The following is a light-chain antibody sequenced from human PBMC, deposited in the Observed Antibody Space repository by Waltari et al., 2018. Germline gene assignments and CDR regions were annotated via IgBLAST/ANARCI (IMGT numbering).Light chain of an antibody. CDR1: ALPNQY. CDR2: KDT. CDR3: QSSDTNCTHV. J-gene: IGLJ1*01. V-gene: IGLV3-25*03. Sequence: SYELTQPPSVSVSPGQTARITCPGDALPNQYVYWYQQKPGQAPVLMIYKDTERPSGIPERFSGSSSGTTVTLTISGVQAEDEADYYCQSSDTNCTHVFGIGTKVTVL.